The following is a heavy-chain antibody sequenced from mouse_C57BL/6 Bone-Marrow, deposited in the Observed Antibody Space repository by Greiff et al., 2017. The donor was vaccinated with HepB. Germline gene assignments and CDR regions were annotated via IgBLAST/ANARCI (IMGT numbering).Heavy chain of an antibody. CDR2: ISSGSSTI. J-gene: IGHJ3*01. CDR1: GFTFSDYG. Sequence: EVKVVESGGGLVKPGGSLKLSCAASGFTFSDYGMHWVRQAPEKGLEWVAYISSGSSTIYYADTVKGRFTISRDNAKNTLFLQMTSLRSEDTAMYYCARGYYYGSSPFAYWGQGTVVTVSA. CDR3: ARGYYYGSSPFAY. D-gene: IGHD1-1*01. V-gene: IGHV5-17*01.